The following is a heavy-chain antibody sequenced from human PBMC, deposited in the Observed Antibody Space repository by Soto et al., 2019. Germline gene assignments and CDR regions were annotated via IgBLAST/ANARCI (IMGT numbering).Heavy chain of an antibody. J-gene: IGHJ6*02. D-gene: IGHD2-15*01. Sequence: QVQLQESGPGLVKPSGTLSLTCAVSGGSISRSNWWSWVRQPPGKGLEWIGDISHSGNTNYNPSLKSRVTISGDKSKTQFSLKLSSVTAAETAVYYCASGCSGGSFYPLMDVWGRGTTVTVSS. CDR3: ASGCSGGSFYPLMDV. CDR2: ISHSGNT. V-gene: IGHV4-4*02. CDR1: GGSISRSNW.